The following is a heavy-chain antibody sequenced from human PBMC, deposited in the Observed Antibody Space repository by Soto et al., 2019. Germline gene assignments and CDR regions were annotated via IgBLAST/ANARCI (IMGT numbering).Heavy chain of an antibody. CDR3: AKEDSSSWHYYYGMDV. CDR1: GFTFSSYA. J-gene: IGHJ6*02. Sequence: GGSLRLSCAASGFTFSSYAMHWVRQAPGKGLEWVAVISYDGSNKYYADSVKGRFTISRDSSKNMLYLQMNSLRAEDTAVYYCAKEDSSSWHYYYGMDVWGQGTTVTVSS. D-gene: IGHD6-13*01. V-gene: IGHV3-30*04. CDR2: ISYDGSNK.